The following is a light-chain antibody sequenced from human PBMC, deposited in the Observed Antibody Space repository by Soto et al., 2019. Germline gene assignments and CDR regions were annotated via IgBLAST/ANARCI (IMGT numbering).Light chain of an antibody. V-gene: IGKV2-28*01. CDR1: QSLLHSNGYNY. CDR3: MQALQTPYT. Sequence: DIVMTQSPLSLPVTPGEPASISCRSSQSLLHSNGYNYPAWFLQTPGQSPQFLIYLGSNRASGVPARFSGSGSGTDFTLKISRVEAEDVGVYYCMQALQTPYTFGQGTKLEIK. J-gene: IGKJ2*01. CDR2: LGS.